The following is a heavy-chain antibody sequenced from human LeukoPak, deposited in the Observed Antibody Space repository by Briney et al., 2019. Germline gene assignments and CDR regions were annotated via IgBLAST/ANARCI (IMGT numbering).Heavy chain of an antibody. CDR3: AKRRPIAAAGTGYFDY. J-gene: IGHJ4*02. CDR1: GLTFSDHW. V-gene: IGHV3-7*03. CDR2: MNQDGSEK. D-gene: IGHD6-13*01. Sequence: GGSLRLSCAASGLTFSDHWFNWVRQAPGKGLEWVAKMNQDGSEKYYVGSVRGRFTISRDNAKNSVYLQMNSLRAEDTAVYYCAKRRPIAAAGTGYFDYWGQGTLVTVSS.